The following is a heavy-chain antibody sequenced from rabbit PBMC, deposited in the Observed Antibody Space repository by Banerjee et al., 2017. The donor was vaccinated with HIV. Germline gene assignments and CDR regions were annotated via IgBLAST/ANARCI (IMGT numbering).Heavy chain of an antibody. CDR2: INTSSGNT. Sequence: QEQLEESGGDLVKPEGSLTLTCTASGFSFSNKYVMCWVRQAPGKGLEWIACINTSSGNTVYASWAKGRFTVSKTSSTTVTLQMTSLTAADTATYFCAGGYGSYDRYGMDLWGQGTLVTVS. CDR1: GFSFSNKYV. J-gene: IGHJ6*01. D-gene: IGHD6-1*01. V-gene: IGHV1S45*01. CDR3: AGGYGSYDRYGMDL.